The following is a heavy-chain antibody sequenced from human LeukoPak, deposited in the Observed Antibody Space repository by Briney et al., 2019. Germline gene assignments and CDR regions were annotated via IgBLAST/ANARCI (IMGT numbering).Heavy chain of an antibody. CDR3: ARDRGLGYFDY. J-gene: IGHJ4*02. CDR2: ISSGDDT. V-gene: IGHV3-53*01. CDR1: GISVRSNY. Sequence: GGSLRLSCAASGISVRSNYMNWVRQAPGTGLEWVSLISSGDDTDYADSVRGRFSISRDKSKNTLYLQMNSLRAEDTAVYYCARDRGLGYFDYWGQGTLVTVSS.